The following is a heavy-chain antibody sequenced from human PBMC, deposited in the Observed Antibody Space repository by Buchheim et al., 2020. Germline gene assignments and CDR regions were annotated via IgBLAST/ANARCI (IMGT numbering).Heavy chain of an antibody. V-gene: IGHV1-46*01. J-gene: IGHJ6*02. Sequence: QVQLVQSGAEVKKPGASVKVSCKASGYTFTSYYMHWVRQAPGQGLEWMGIINPSGGSTSYAQKFQGRVTMTRDTSTSTVYLELSSLRSEDTAVYYCARIVGATDYYYYGMDVWGQGTT. CDR2: INPSGGST. CDR1: GYTFTSYY. CDR3: ARIVGATDYYYYGMDV. D-gene: IGHD1-26*01.